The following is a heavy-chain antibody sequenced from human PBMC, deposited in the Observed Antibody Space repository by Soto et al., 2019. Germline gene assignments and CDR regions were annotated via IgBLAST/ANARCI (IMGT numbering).Heavy chain of an antibody. CDR1: GGTFTNYV. J-gene: IGHJ5*02. CDR2: LIPILGAA. Sequence: QVQLVQSGAEVRKPGSSVKVSCKISGGTFTNYVISWLRQAPGQGLEWMGGLIPILGAANLAQKFQGRVTITADESTSTFNMELSSLTSDDTAVYYCARGRSSPNFDPWGQGTLVTVSS. V-gene: IGHV1-69*01. D-gene: IGHD6-6*01. CDR3: ARGRSSPNFDP.